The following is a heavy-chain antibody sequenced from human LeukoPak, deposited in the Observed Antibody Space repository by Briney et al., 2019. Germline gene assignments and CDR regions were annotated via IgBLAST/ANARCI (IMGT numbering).Heavy chain of an antibody. V-gene: IGHV1-8*01. J-gene: IGHJ4*02. CDR3: ARARRLGYCSGGSCSYYFDY. CDR2: MNPISGNT. D-gene: IGHD2-15*01. Sequence: ASVKVSCKASGYTFTSYDINWVRQATGQGLEWMGWMNPISGNTGYAQKFQGRVTMTRNTSISTAYMELSSLRSEDTAVYYCARARRLGYCSGGSCSYYFDYWGQGTLVTVSS. CDR1: GYTFTSYD.